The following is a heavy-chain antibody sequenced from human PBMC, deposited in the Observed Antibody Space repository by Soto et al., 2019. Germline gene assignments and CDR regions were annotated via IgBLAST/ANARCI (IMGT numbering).Heavy chain of an antibody. D-gene: IGHD6-19*01. CDR2: INHSGIT. V-gene: IGHV4-34*01. Sequence: SETLSLTFAVSGGSFSGYYWSWIRQPPGKGLEWLGEINHSGITDYNPSPKSRITISIDTSKKQFSLKLNSVTAADTAVYYCAIGPRMWLAGGGYWGQGTQVTVSS. CDR1: GGSFSGYY. CDR3: AIGPRMWLAGGGY. J-gene: IGHJ4*02.